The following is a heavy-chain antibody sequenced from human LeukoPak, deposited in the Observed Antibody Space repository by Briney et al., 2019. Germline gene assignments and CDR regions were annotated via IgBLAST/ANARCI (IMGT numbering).Heavy chain of an antibody. Sequence: ASVKVSCKASGYTFTGSYMHWVRQAPGQGLEWMGWINPNNGGTNYAQKFQGRVTMTRDTSISTAYVELSRLRSDDTAAYYCARDWAWEQVWFQHWGQGTQVIVSS. D-gene: IGHD1-26*01. V-gene: IGHV1-2*02. CDR1: GYTFTGSY. J-gene: IGHJ1*01. CDR3: ARDWAWEQVWFQH. CDR2: INPNNGGT.